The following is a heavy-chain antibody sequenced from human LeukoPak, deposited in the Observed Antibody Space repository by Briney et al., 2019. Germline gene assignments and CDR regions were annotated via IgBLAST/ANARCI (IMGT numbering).Heavy chain of an antibody. CDR2: ISSSGSTI. D-gene: IGHD6-19*01. Sequence: PGGSLRLSCAASGFTFSDYYMSWIRQAPGKGLEWVSYISSSGSTIYYADSVKGRFTISRDNAKNSLYLQMNCLRAEDTAVYYCAGVRADREGYFDYWGQGTLVTVSS. V-gene: IGHV3-11*01. J-gene: IGHJ4*02. CDR3: AGVRADREGYFDY. CDR1: GFTFSDYY.